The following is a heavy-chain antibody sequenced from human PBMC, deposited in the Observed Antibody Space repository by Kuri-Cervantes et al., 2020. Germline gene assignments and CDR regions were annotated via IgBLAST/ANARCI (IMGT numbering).Heavy chain of an antibody. J-gene: IGHJ4*02. V-gene: IGHV1-18*01. CDR1: GYAFINHG. Sequence: ASVKDSCNASGYAFINHGITWLRQAPGQGLEWMGWISIYNGHTNYAHKFQDRVTMTTDTSTSTAYMELTSLTSYDTAVYYCAKVAQDYFDYWGQGTMVTVSS. CDR2: ISIYNGHT. CDR3: AKVAQDYFDY.